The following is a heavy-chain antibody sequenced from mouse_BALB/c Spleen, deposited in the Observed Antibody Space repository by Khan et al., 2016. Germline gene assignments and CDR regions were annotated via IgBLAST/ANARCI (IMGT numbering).Heavy chain of an antibody. CDR1: GHTFTNYG. V-gene: IGHV9-3-1*01. CDR2: INTYSGES. CDR3: ARYHYYYGSCRYFVF. J-gene: IGHJ1*01. Sequence: QIQLVQSGPELKRPGKTVKISCKASGHTFTNYGINWVKQAPGKGLKWMGWINTYSGESTYADDFKGRFALSLETSANTDYLQINNLKNEVTATYFCARYHYYYGSCRYFVFWRSGTTFTVSS. D-gene: IGHD1-1*01.